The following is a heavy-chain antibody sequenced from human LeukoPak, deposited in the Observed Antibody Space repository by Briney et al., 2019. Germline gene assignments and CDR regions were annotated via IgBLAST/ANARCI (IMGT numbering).Heavy chain of an antibody. CDR1: GFIFNNYA. J-gene: IGHJ4*02. Sequence: SGGSLRLSCAGSGFIFNNYAMHWVRQPPGKRLEWVSGISWNSGSIDYADSVKGRFTISRDNAKNSLYLQMNSLRVEDTAFYYCAKDNRRHYTSGPNPDSLHWGQGALVTVSS. V-gene: IGHV3-9*01. D-gene: IGHD6-19*01. CDR2: ISWNSGSI. CDR3: AKDNRRHYTSGPNPDSLH.